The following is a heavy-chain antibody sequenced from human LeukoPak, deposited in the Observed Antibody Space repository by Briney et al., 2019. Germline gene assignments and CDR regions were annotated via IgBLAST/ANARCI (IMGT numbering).Heavy chain of an antibody. J-gene: IGHJ4*02. CDR1: GGSFSGYY. CDR3: ARGFDYGDYPRALFDY. D-gene: IGHD4-17*01. Sequence: SETLSLTCAVYGGSFSGYYWSWIRQPPGKGLEWIGEINHSGSTNYNPSLKSRVTISVDTSKNQFSLKLSSVTAADTAVYYCARGFDYGDYPRALFDYWGQGTLVTVSS. CDR2: INHSGST. V-gene: IGHV4-34*01.